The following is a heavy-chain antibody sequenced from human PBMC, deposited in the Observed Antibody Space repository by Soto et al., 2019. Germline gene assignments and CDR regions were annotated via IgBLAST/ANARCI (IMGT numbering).Heavy chain of an antibody. CDR2: IYHGGNS. D-gene: IGHD3-10*01. CDR1: GGSISSGGYS. Sequence: QLQLQESGSGLVKPSQTLSLTCAVSGGSISSGGYSWSWIRQPPGKGLEWIGYIYHGGNSYYNPSLKSRVTISIDSSQNKFSLKLSSVTAADTAVYYCAREFGYYFDYWGQGTLVTVSS. CDR3: AREFGYYFDY. J-gene: IGHJ4*02. V-gene: IGHV4-30-2*01.